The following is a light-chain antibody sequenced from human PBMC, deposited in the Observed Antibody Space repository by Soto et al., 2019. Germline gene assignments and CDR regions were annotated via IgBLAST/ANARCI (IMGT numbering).Light chain of an antibody. CDR1: QSVSGNY. CDR2: GSS. J-gene: IGKJ2*01. CDR3: QPYGSSPPYT. Sequence: EIVLTQSPGTLSLSPGERATLSCRASQSVSGNYLAWYQQKPRQSPRLLIYGSSDRATGIPDRFSGSGSATDFTLTITRVEPEDFAVYYCQPYGSSPPYTFGQGTKLELK. V-gene: IGKV3-20*01.